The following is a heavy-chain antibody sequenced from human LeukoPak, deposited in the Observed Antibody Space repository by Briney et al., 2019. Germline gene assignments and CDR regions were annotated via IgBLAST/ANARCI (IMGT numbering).Heavy chain of an antibody. CDR1: GFTLSSYE. Sequence: GRSLRLSCTVSGFTLSSYEMTWIRQAPGKGLEWVSSIEYSETSTHYADSVKGRFTISRDNAMNTLYLQMNSLRAEDSALYYCTRDMQGSRLYLVGSQNDWGQGTLVTVSS. D-gene: IGHD1-26*01. CDR2: IEYSETST. CDR3: TRDMQGSRLYLVGSQND. J-gene: IGHJ4*02. V-gene: IGHV3-23*01.